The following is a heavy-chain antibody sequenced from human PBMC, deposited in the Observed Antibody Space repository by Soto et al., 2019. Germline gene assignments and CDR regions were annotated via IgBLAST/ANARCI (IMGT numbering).Heavy chain of an antibody. Sequence: GESLRLSCAASGFSFNTYGMNWVRQAPGRGLEWVALIWYHGAYEYYADSVKGRFTISRDNSRNTLYLQMNSLKAEDTAVYYCARTRRGETAIITDGLDLWGQGTQVTVSS. V-gene: IGHV3-33*01. CDR1: GFSFNTYG. CDR3: ARTRRGETAIITDGLDL. D-gene: IGHD5-18*01. J-gene: IGHJ5*02. CDR2: IWYHGAYE.